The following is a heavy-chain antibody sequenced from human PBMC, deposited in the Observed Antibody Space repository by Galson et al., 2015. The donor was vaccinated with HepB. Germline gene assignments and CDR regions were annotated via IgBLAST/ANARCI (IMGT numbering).Heavy chain of an antibody. CDR3: ARLNGALDAFDI. V-gene: IGHV3-20*01. Sequence: SLRLSCAATGYNFEDHGMSWVRQAPGKGLEWVAGINRNGDFTGYAESVKGRFSISRDNAKNSLYLQMNSLRSEDTALYHCARLNGALDAFDIWGQGTLVTVSP. D-gene: IGHD3-10*01. CDR2: INRNGDFT. CDR1: GYNFEDHG. J-gene: IGHJ3*02.